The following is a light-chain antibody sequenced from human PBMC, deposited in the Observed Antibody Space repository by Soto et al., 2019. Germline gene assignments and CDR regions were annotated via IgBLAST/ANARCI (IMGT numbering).Light chain of an antibody. CDR1: QSVSRSD. J-gene: IGKJ1*01. V-gene: IGKV3-20*01. CDR2: GAS. Sequence: EIVLTQSPGTLSLSPGERATLSCRASQSVSRSDLAWYQQKPGQAPRLLIYGASSRATGIPDRFSGSGSGTDFTLNISRMEPEDFAVYYCQQFSSTPSWTFGQGTKVDIK. CDR3: QQFSSTPSWT.